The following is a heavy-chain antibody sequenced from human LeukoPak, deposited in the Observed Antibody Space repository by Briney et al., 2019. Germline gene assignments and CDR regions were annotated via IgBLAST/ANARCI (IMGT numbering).Heavy chain of an antibody. D-gene: IGHD5-24*01. CDR2: ILFDGNNK. V-gene: IGHV3-30*18. Sequence: GRSLRLSCAASGFTFGTYGMHWVRQAPGKGLEWVAVILFDGNNKYYAGSVKGRFTISRDNSKNTLYLHINSLRGEDTAVYYCAKGDRVEMTTILDYWGQGTLVTVSS. CDR3: AKGDRVEMTTILDY. CDR1: GFTFGTYG. J-gene: IGHJ4*02.